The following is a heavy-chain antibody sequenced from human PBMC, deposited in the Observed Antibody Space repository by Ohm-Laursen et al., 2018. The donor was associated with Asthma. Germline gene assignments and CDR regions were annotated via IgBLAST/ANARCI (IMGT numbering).Heavy chain of an antibody. V-gene: IGHV3-30*03. CDR2: ISYDGSNK. CDR1: GYTFSRYS. J-gene: IGHJ6*02. CDR3: ARVGGSSGYGMDV. Sequence: SLRLSCAAPGYTFSRYSIHWVRQAPGKGLEWVAVISYDGSNKYYADSVKGRFTISRDNSKNTLYLQMNSLRAEDTAVYYCARVGGSSGYGMDVWGQGTTVTVSS. D-gene: IGHD2-15*01.